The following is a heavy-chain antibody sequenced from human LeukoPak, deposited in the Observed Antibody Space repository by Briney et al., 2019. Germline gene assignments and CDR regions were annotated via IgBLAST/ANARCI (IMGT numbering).Heavy chain of an antibody. D-gene: IGHD3-9*01. J-gene: IGHJ4*02. V-gene: IGHV3-30*18. CDR3: AKDRSTYNVLTGYQDY. CDR1: GFAFSRYG. CDR2: ISYDGGNK. Sequence: GGSLRLYCAVSGFAFSRYGMHWVRQAPGKGPEWVALISYDGGNKDYVDSVKGRFTVSRDNSRNTLYLQMNSLRPEDTAVYYCAKDRSTYNVLTGYQDYWGQGTLVTVSS.